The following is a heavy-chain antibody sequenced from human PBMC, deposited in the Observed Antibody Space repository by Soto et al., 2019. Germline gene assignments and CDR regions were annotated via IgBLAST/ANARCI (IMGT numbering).Heavy chain of an antibody. D-gene: IGHD2-8*01. CDR2: IHAGNGYT. J-gene: IGHJ3*01. CDR1: GYTFDNYA. V-gene: IGHV1-3*01. CDR3: ASMLSSCDDFKYAFDV. Sequence: QVQLVQSGAQVKQPGASVKVSCKASGYTFDNYALHWVRQAPGRRLEWMGWIHAGNGYTKYSQSFQGRVTITRDTYASIVHLDPGGMGSEVSAVDSCASMLSSCDDFKYAFDVWGQGTMVTVSS.